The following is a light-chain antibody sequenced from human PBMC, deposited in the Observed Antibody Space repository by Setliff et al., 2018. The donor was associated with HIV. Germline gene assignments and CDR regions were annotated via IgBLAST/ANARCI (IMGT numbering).Light chain of an antibody. V-gene: IGLV1-47*01. CDR2: RNN. CDR3: ATWDDSLSGPVV. Sequence: QSVLAQPPSASGTPGRRVTISCSGSSSNIGSNYVYWYQNLPGTAPKLLIYRNNQRPSGVPDRFSGSKSGTLASPAISGLRSEDEADYYCATWDDSLSGPVVFGGGTQLTVL. J-gene: IGLJ2*01. CDR1: SSNIGSNY.